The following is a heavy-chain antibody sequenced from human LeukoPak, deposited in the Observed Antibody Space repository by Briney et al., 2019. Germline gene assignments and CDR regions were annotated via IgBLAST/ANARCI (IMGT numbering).Heavy chain of an antibody. V-gene: IGHV4-59*01. Sequence: SETLSLTCTVSGGSISSYYWSWIRQPPGKGLEWIGYIYYSGSTNYNPSLKSRVTISVDTSKNQFSLKLSSVTAADTAVYYCAREVVVIAEAATWFDPWGQGTLVTVSS. D-gene: IGHD6-13*01. CDR3: AREVVVIAEAATWFDP. J-gene: IGHJ5*02. CDR2: IYYSGST. CDR1: GGSISSYY.